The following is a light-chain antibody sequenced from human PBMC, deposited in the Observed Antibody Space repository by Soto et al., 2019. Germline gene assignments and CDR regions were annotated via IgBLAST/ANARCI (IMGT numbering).Light chain of an antibody. V-gene: IGKV1-39*01. Sequence: DIQMTQSPSSLSASVGARLTITCWASPSISNHLNWFQQRPGTAPKLLISIASTSQSGVPSRFSGSGSGTDFTLSISNLQPEDFATYYCQQSYTTPRAFGQGTKVEIK. CDR2: IAS. CDR3: QQSYTTPRA. CDR1: PSISNH. J-gene: IGKJ1*01.